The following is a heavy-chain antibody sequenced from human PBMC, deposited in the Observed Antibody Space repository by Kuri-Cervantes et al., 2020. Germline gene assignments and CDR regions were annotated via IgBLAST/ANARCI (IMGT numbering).Heavy chain of an antibody. CDR1: GFTFSSYG. Sequence: GESLKISCAASGFTFSSYGMHWVRQAPGKGLEWVAVIWYDGSNKYYADSVKGRFTISRDNSKNTLYLQMNSLRAEDTAVYYCAREMTTVTTGGRAFDIWGQGTMVTVSS. J-gene: IGHJ3*02. CDR3: AREMTTVTTGGRAFDI. D-gene: IGHD4-17*01. V-gene: IGHV3-33*01. CDR2: IWYDGSNK.